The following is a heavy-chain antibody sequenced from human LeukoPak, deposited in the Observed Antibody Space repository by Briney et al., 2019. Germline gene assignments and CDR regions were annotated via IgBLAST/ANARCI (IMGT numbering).Heavy chain of an antibody. V-gene: IGHV3-74*01. CDR2: INSDGSST. CDR3: ASDEDFWSGYLYH. CDR1: GFTFSSYS. Sequence: GGSLRLSCAASGFTFSSYSMNWVRQAPGKGLVWVSRINSDGSSTSYADSVKGRFTISRDNAKNTLYLQMNSLRAEDTAVYYCASDEDFWSGYLYHWGQGTLVTVSS. J-gene: IGHJ4*02. D-gene: IGHD3-3*01.